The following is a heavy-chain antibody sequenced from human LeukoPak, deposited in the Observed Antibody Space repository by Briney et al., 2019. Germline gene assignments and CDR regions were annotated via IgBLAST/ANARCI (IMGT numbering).Heavy chain of an antibody. CDR3: ARGRDLFDS. CDR1: GFTFSSYE. J-gene: IGHJ4*02. CDR2: ISSSGSTI. Sequence: GGSLRLSCAASGFTFSSYEMNWVRQAPGKGLEWVPYISSSGSTIYYADSVKGRFTISRDNAKNSLYLQMNSLRAEDTAVYYCARGRDLFDSWGQGTLVIVSS. V-gene: IGHV3-48*03.